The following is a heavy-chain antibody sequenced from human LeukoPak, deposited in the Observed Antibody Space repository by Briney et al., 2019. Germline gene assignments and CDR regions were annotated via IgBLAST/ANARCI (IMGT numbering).Heavy chain of an antibody. V-gene: IGHV1-18*01. D-gene: IGHD6-13*01. CDR1: GYTFSSYG. J-gene: IGHJ4*02. Sequence: ASVKVSCKASGYTFSSYGISWVRQARGQGLEWMGWISAYNGNTNYAQKLQDRVTMTTDTSTSTAYMELRSLRSDDTAVYYCARDWYSTGDYWGQGTLVTVSS. CDR2: ISAYNGNT. CDR3: ARDWYSTGDY.